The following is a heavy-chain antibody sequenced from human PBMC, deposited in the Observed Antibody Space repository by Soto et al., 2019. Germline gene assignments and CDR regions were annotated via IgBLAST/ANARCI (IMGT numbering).Heavy chain of an antibody. Sequence: GGPLRLSCVTSGFTFIRNTMNWVRQAPGKGLEWVASITSSGSYVYYADSVKGRFSASRDNAKNSLSLQMDSLRPDDTAIYFCVKDEGIEAMDVWGQGTTVTVSS. CDR3: VKDEGIEAMDV. CDR2: ITSSGSYV. D-gene: IGHD3-3*02. CDR1: GFTFIRNT. J-gene: IGHJ6*02. V-gene: IGHV3-21*01.